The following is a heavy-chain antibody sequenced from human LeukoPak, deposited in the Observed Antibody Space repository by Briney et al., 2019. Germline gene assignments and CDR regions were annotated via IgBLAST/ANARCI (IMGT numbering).Heavy chain of an antibody. CDR3: ARLTMFRGVIYGTDWHSDL. V-gene: IGHV4-39*07. CDR2: LYYSGST. Sequence: KPSETLSLTCTVSGDSISIGRYYWGWVRQPPAKGLEWIGTLYYSGSTYYNPSLKSRVTISVDTSKNQFSLKLSSVTAADTAVYYCARLTMFRGVIYGTDWHSDLWGRGTLVTVSS. D-gene: IGHD3-10*01. CDR1: GDSISIGRYY. J-gene: IGHJ2*01.